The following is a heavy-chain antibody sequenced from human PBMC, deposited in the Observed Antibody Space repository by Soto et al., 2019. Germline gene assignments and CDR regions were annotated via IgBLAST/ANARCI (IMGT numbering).Heavy chain of an antibody. V-gene: IGHV4-59*01. J-gene: IGHJ4*02. CDR3: ARMRGLGEISPYLDY. D-gene: IGHD3-16*01. CDR2: IYYSGRT. CDR1: GGSISDYQ. Sequence: QVQLQESGPGLMKPSETLSLTCSISGGSISDYQWNWIRQPPGKGLGWIGYIYYSGRTNYNPSLKSRLTISLDTSSRQFSLRLRSVTAADTAVYYCARMRGLGEISPYLDYWGQGALVTVSS.